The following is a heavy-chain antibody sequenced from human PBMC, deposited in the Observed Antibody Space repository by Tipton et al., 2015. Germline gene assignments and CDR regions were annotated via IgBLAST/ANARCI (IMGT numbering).Heavy chain of an antibody. V-gene: IGHV4-59*01. D-gene: IGHD3-22*01. J-gene: IGHJ4*02. CDR2: IYSSGST. CDR3: AREVWYNDSTGYDY. CDR1: GGSISSDY. Sequence: TLSLTCTVSGGSISSDYWNWIRQPPGKGLEWIGYIYSSGSTSYNPSLKSRVTISLDTSKSQFSLNLSSVTAADTAVYYCAREVWYNDSTGYDYWGQGTLVTVSS.